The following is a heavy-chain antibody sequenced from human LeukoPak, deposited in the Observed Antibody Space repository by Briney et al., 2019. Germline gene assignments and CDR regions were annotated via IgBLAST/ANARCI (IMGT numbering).Heavy chain of an antibody. CDR2: INHSGST. Sequence: SETLSLTCAVSGGSFSGYYWNWIRQSPGKGLEWIGEINHSGSTHYNPSLKSRVTISVDTSQKQFSLRLTSVTAADTAVYYCARGHYYYNSGSYYYMDVWGKGTTVTISS. CDR1: GGSFSGYY. D-gene: IGHD3-10*01. V-gene: IGHV4-34*01. J-gene: IGHJ6*03. CDR3: ARGHYYYNSGSYYYMDV.